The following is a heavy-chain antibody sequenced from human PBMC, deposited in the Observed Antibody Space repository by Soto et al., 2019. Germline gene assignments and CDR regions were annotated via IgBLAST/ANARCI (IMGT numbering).Heavy chain of an antibody. CDR1: GFTFIHYW. J-gene: IGHJ4*02. CDR2: IKQDGSDI. D-gene: IGHD6-19*01. V-gene: IGHV3-7*01. CDR3: ARGAVTGPIPPDY. Sequence: EVQLVESGGGLVQPGGSLRLSCGASGFTFIHYWMSWVRQAPGKGLQWVAYIKQDGSDIYYVDSVTGRFTVSRDNAKTSLYLQMNSLRVEDTAVYYCARGAVTGPIPPDYWGQGTLVTVSS.